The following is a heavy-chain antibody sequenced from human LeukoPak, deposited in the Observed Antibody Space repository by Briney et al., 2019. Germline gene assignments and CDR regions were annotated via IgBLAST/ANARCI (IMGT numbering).Heavy chain of an antibody. CDR1: GGSINSYY. CDR2: IYYSGSP. CDR3: ARGGSGWNYYYYYMDV. Sequence: SETLSLTCTVSGGSINSYYWSWIRQPPGKGLEWIGYIYYSGSPNYNPSLKSRVTISVDTSKNQFSLKLSSVTAADTAVYYCARGGSGWNYYYYYMDVWGKGTTVTISS. D-gene: IGHD6-19*01. J-gene: IGHJ6*03. V-gene: IGHV4-59*08.